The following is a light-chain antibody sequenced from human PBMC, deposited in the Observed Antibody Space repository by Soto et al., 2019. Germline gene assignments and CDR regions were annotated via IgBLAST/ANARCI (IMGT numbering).Light chain of an antibody. V-gene: IGKV1-33*01. CDR1: QDISTC. J-gene: IGKJ4*01. Sequence: DIQMTQSPSSLSASVGARVAITCQASQDISTCLNWYQQKPVKPPKLLISDASNLETGAPSRFSGSGSGTHFTLAISSLQPEDFAIYYCQQYDNLPLTFGGGVKVEI. CDR3: QQYDNLPLT. CDR2: DAS.